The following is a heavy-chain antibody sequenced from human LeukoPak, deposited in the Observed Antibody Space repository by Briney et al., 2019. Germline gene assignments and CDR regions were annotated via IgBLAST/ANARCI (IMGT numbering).Heavy chain of an antibody. V-gene: IGHV4-34*01. D-gene: IGHD5-18*01. Sequence: SETLSLTCVVYGGSFSGYYWSWIRQPPGKGLEWIGEINHSGSTNYNPSLKSRVTISVDTSKNQFSLKLSSVTAADTAVYYCARVGYVDTAMVPYWGQGTLVTVSS. CDR1: GGSFSGYY. CDR2: INHSGST. J-gene: IGHJ4*02. CDR3: ARVGYVDTAMVPY.